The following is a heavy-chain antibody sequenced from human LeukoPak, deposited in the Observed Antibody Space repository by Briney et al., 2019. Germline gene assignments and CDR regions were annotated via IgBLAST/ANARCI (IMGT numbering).Heavy chain of an antibody. CDR3: ARDAASAARLVDY. Sequence: PSETLSLTRAVYGGSFSGYYWSWIRQPPGKGLEWIGEINHSGSTNYNPSLKSRVTISVDTSKNQFSLKLSSVTAADTAVYYCARDAASAARLVDYWGQGTLVTVSS. J-gene: IGHJ4*02. CDR2: INHSGST. V-gene: IGHV4-34*01. D-gene: IGHD6-19*01. CDR1: GGSFSGYY.